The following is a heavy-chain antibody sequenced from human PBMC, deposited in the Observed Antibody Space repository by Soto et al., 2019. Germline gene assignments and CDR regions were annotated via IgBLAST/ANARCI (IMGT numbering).Heavy chain of an antibody. V-gene: IGHV4-59*08. CDR1: GGSISGYY. CDR3: AIHRDLFGAEAFGI. D-gene: IGHD2-21*01. J-gene: IGHJ3*02. CDR2: IYYTGRT. Sequence: QVQLQESGPGLVKPSETLSLTCTVSGGSISGYYWSWIRQPPGQGLEWIGHIYYTGRTNYNPSLKSRGALSLAASNNHVSLKLSSLTAAATAGYYCAIHRDLFGAEAFGIWGQGTMVTVSS.